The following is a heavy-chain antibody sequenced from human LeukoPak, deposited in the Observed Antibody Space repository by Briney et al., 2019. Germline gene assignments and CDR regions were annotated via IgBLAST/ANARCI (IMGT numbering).Heavy chain of an antibody. D-gene: IGHD1-26*01. V-gene: IGHV4-59*01. CDR3: ARGGWELLSPYFDY. CDR2: IYYSGST. CDR1: GGSISSYY. J-gene: IGHJ4*02. Sequence: SETLSLTCTVSGGSISSYYWSWIRQPPGKGLEWIGYIYYSGSTNYNPSLKSRVTISVDTSKNQFSLKLSPVTAADTAVYYCARGGWELLSPYFDYWGQGTLVTVSS.